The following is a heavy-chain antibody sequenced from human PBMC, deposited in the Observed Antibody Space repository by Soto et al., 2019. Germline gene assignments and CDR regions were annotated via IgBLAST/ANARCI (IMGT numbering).Heavy chain of an antibody. V-gene: IGHV4-59*01. J-gene: IGHJ3*02. CDR2: IYYSGST. CDR3: ARTYDGSGPNSGGYGFDI. Sequence: QVQLQESGPGLVKPSETLSLSCSVSGGSISSYYWSWIRQPPGKGLEWIAYIYYSGSTSYNPSLKSRVSISLDTAKHQVSLKLSSVTAADTAVYYCARTYDGSGPNSGGYGFDIWGQGTMVTVSS. D-gene: IGHD3-22*01. CDR1: GGSISSYY.